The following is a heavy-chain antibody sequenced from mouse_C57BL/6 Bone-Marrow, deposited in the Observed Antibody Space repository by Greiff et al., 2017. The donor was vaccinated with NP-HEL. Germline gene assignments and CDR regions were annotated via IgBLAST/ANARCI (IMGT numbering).Heavy chain of an antibody. D-gene: IGHD1-1*01. CDR3: AREDYYGSPFAY. V-gene: IGHV1-50*01. J-gene: IGHJ3*01. CDR2: IDPSDSYT. CDR1: GYTFTSYW. Sequence: QVHVKQPGAELVKPGASVKLSCKASGYTFTSYWMQWVKQRPGQGLEWIGEIDPSDSYTNYNQKFKGKATLTVDTSSSTAYMQLSSLTSEDSAVYYCAREDYYGSPFAYWGQGTLVTVSA.